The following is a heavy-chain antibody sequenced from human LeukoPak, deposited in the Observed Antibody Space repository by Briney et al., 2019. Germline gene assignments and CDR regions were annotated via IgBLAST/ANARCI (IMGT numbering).Heavy chain of an antibody. D-gene: IGHD3-3*01. CDR2: IIPIFGTA. CDR3: ARGRFLSLPLLRFLGANYYMDV. CDR1: GGTFSSYA. Sequence: ASVKVSCKASGGTFSSYAISWVRQAPGQGLEWMGGIIPIFGTANYAQKFQGRVTITTDESTSTAYMELSSQRSEDTAVYYCARGRFLSLPLLRFLGANYYMDVWGKGTTVTVSS. J-gene: IGHJ6*03. V-gene: IGHV1-69*05.